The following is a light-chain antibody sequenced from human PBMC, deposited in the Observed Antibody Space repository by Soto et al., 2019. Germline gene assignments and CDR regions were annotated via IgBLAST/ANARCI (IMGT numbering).Light chain of an antibody. CDR1: QDVSSN. CDR2: GAS. J-gene: IGKJ4*01. V-gene: IGKV3-15*01. CDR3: QQYIRWPLT. Sequence: EMVVTQSPATVSVSPGERATLSCRASQDVSSNLAWYQQKPGQAPSLLIYGASTRATGTPARFSGSGSGTEFTLTISSLQSEDYPVYFCQQYIRWPLTFGGGTKVEI.